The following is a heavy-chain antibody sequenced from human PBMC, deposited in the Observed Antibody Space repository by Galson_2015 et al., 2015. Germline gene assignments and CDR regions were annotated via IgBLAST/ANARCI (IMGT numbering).Heavy chain of an antibody. Sequence: SLRLSCAASGFTFSSYWMHWVRQAPGKGLVWVSRINSDGSSTSYADSVKGRFTISRDNAKNTLYLQMNSPRAEDTAVYYCARDLEYYYDSSGYYDYYYYGMDVWGQGTTVTVSS. V-gene: IGHV3-74*01. CDR1: GFTFSSYW. D-gene: IGHD3-22*01. CDR3: ARDLEYYYDSSGYYDYYYYGMDV. CDR2: INSDGSST. J-gene: IGHJ6*02.